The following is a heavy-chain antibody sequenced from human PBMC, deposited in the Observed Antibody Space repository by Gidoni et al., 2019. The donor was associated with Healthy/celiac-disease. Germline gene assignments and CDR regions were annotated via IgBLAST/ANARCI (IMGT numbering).Heavy chain of an antibody. J-gene: IGHJ5*02. Sequence: QVQLAQSGAEVKKPGSSVQVYCKASGGTFISYAISWVRQAPGQGLELMGGILPIFGTANYAQKFQGRVTITADKSTSTAYMELSSLRSEDTAVYYCARGTSVVVVAATHYWFDPWGQGTLVTVSS. CDR1: GGTFISYA. CDR3: ARGTSVVVVAATHYWFDP. D-gene: IGHD2-15*01. CDR2: ILPIFGTA. V-gene: IGHV1-69*06.